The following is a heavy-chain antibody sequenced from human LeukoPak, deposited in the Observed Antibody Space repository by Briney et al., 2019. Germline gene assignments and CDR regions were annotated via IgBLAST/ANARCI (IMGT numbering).Heavy chain of an antibody. J-gene: IGHJ4*02. CDR2: IYTSGGT. CDR1: GGSISSGSYY. V-gene: IGHV4-61*02. D-gene: IGHD2-15*01. Sequence: PSQTLSLTCTVSGGSISSGSYYWSWIRQPAGKGLEWIGRIYTSGGTNYNPSLKSRVTISVDTSKNQFSLKLSSVTAADTAVYYCAREVLCSGGSCYDLDYWGQGTLVTVSS. CDR3: AREVLCSGGSCYDLDY.